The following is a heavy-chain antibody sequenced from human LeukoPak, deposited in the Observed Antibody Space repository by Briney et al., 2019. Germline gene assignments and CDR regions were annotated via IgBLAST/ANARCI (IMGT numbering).Heavy chain of an antibody. Sequence: RASVKVSCKASGGTFSSYAISWVRQAPGQGLEWMGWISAYNGNTNYAQKLQGRVTMTTDTSTSTAYMELRSLRSDDTAVYYCARGPETAEFDPWGQGTLVTVSS. D-gene: IGHD1-14*01. J-gene: IGHJ5*02. CDR2: ISAYNGNT. CDR3: ARGPETAEFDP. V-gene: IGHV1-18*01. CDR1: GGTFSSYA.